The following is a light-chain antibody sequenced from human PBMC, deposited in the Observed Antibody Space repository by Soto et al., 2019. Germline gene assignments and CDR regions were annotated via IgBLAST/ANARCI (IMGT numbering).Light chain of an antibody. CDR3: AAWDDSLSGVV. Sequence: QSALTQPPSASGTPGQGVTISCSGSSSNIGNNYVYWYQQFPGTAPQLIIFRNSQRPSGVPGRFSASKSGTSASLAISGLRSEDEAGYYCAAWDDSLSGVVFGGGTKVTVL. CDR1: SSNIGNNY. J-gene: IGLJ2*01. V-gene: IGLV1-47*01. CDR2: RNS.